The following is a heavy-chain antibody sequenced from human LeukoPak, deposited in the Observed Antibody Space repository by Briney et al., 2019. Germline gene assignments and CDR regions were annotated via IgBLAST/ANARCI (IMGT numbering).Heavy chain of an antibody. Sequence: GASVKVSCKASGYTFSGSYMHWVRQAPGQGPEWMGWINPNSGTNYAQKFQGRVTMTRDTSISTAYMDLTRLRSDDTAVYYCARGTEYYFDYWGQGTLVTVSS. V-gene: IGHV1-2*02. CDR2: INPNSGT. J-gene: IGHJ4*02. CDR1: GYTFSGSY. D-gene: IGHD1-1*01. CDR3: ARGTEYYFDY.